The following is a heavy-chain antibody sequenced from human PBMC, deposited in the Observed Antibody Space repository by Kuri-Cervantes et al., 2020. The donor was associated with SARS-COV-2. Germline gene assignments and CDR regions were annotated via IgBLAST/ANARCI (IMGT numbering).Heavy chain of an antibody. V-gene: IGHV4-34*01. D-gene: IGHD3-16*01. CDR3: ARGRSFVGN. Sequence: SQTLSLTCAVYGGSFSGYYWSSIRQPPGKGLEWIGEINHSGSTNYNPSLKSRVTISVDTSKNQFSLKLSSVTAADTAVYYCARGRSFVGNWGQGTLVTVSS. J-gene: IGHJ4*02. CDR1: GGSFSGYY. CDR2: INHSGST.